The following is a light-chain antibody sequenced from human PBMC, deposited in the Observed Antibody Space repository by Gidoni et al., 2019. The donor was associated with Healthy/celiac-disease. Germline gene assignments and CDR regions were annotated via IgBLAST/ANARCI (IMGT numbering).Light chain of an antibody. Sequence: MQMTQSPTPLSSSVGDRGTIPCRASQGIRNDLGWYQQQPGKDPKLLIYAAASLQSGVLSRCVGSGSCADFTLTIISLQPEDFATFYCLQDYNCPLTFGQGTKVEIK. CDR2: AAA. CDR3: LQDYNCPLT. J-gene: IGKJ1*01. V-gene: IGKV1-6*01. CDR1: QGIRND.